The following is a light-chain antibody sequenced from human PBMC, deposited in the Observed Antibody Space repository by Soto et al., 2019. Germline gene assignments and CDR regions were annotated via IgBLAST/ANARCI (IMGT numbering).Light chain of an antibody. Sequence: VTQPHSVSESPGKTVTISCARSSGSIASSYVQWYQQRPGSAPTTLIFKDNERPSGVPGRFSGSIDRSSNSASLTIAGLKTEDEADYYCQSYDSTTPVVFGGGTKLTVL. CDR3: QSYDSTTPVV. CDR1: SGSIASSY. J-gene: IGLJ2*01. CDR2: KDN. V-gene: IGLV6-57*04.